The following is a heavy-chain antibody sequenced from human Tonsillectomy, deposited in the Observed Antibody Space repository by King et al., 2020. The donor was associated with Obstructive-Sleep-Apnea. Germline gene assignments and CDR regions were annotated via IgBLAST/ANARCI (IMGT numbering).Heavy chain of an antibody. D-gene: IGHD3-10*01. CDR1: GGSFSGYY. CDR2: INHSGST. V-gene: IGHV4-34*01. J-gene: IGHJ6*02. CDR3: ASLLRGTHRVLYYYYGMDV. Sequence: VQLQQWGAGLLKPSETLSLTCAVYGGSFSGYYWSWIRQPPGKGLGWIGEINHSGSTNYNPSLKSRVTISVDTSKNQFSLKLSSVTAADTAVYYCASLLRGTHRVLYYYYGMDVWGQGTTVTVSS.